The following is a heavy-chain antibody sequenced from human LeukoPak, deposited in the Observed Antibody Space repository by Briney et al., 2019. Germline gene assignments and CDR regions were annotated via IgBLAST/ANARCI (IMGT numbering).Heavy chain of an antibody. CDR1: GYTFTGYY. CDR2: IDPYNGGT. V-gene: IGHV1-2*06. CDR3: ATLHMATSMARR. D-gene: IGHD5-18*01. Sequence: ASVKVSCKASGYTFTGYYMHWVRQAPGQGLEWMGRIDPYNGGTNYAQRFQGRVTMTRDTSISTAYMELSRLRSDDTAVYYCATLHMATSMARRWGQGTLVTVSS. J-gene: IGHJ4*02.